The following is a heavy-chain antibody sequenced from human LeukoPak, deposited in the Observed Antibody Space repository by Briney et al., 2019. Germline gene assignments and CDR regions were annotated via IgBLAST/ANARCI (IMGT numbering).Heavy chain of an antibody. CDR3: AKLDGGDFP. J-gene: IGHJ4*02. V-gene: IGHV3-74*01. CDR1: GFTFSSYW. CDR2: INSDGSIT. Sequence: GGSLRLSCAASGFTFSSYWMHWVRQAPGKGLMWVSRINSDGSITNYADSVKGRFTISRDNSKNTLYLQINSLRVDDTAVYYCAKLDGGDFPWGQGTLVTVSS. D-gene: IGHD2-21*02.